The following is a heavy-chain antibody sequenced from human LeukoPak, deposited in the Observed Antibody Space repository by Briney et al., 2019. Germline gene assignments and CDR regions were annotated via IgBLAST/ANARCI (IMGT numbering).Heavy chain of an antibody. CDR3: ARQARSLEARIPYFDY. D-gene: IGHD3-3*01. CDR1: GFTFSSYW. V-gene: IGHV3-48*04. CDR2: ISGGGETI. J-gene: IGHJ4*02. Sequence: PGGSLRLSCAASGFTFSSYWMSWVRQAPGKGLEWVSYISGGGETIYYADSVKGRFTISRDNAKNSLYLQMNSLRAEDTAVYYCARQARSLEARIPYFDYWGQGTLVTVSS.